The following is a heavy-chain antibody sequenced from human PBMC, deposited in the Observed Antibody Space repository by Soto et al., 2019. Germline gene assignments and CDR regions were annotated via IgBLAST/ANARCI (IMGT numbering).Heavy chain of an antibody. V-gene: IGHV4-59*08. CDR3: ARRYGPGFDY. J-gene: IGHJ4*02. D-gene: IGHD4-17*01. CDR2: IYYSGST. CDR1: GGSISSYY. Sequence: QVQLQESGPGLVKPSETLSLTCTVSGGSISSYYWSLIRQPPGKGLEWIGYIYYSGSTNYNPSLKSRVTISVDTSKNQFSLKLSSVTAADTAVYYCARRYGPGFDYWGQGTLVTVSS.